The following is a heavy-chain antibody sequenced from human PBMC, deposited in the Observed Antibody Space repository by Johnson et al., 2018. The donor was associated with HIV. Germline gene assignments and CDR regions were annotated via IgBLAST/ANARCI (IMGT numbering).Heavy chain of an antibody. J-gene: IGHJ3*02. CDR1: GFTFSNYA. D-gene: IGHD3-3*02. CDR3: ARALSTWAFDI. CDR2: ISGSGGST. V-gene: IGHV3-23*04. Sequence: VQLVESGGGLVQPGGSLRLSCAASGFTFSNYAMTWVRQAPGKGLEWVSGISGSGGSTYYADSVKGRFTISRDSSKNTLYLQMNSLRAEDTALYYCARALSTWAFDIWGQGTMVTVSS.